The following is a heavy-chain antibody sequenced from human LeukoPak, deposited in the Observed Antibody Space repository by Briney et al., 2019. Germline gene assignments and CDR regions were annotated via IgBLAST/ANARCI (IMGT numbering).Heavy chain of an antibody. CDR2: IYTSGST. CDR1: RGSISSGSYY. Sequence: PSQTLSLTCTVSRGSISSGSYYWSWIRQPAGKGLEWIGRIYTSGSTNYNPSFKSRVTISVDTSKNQFSLKLSSVTAADTAVYYCARGPHSSSLRNWFDPWGQGTLVTVSS. V-gene: IGHV4-61*02. J-gene: IGHJ5*02. CDR3: ARGPHSSSLRNWFDP. D-gene: IGHD6-6*01.